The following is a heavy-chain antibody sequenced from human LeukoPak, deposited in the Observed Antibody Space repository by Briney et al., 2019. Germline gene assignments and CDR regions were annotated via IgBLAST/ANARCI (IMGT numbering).Heavy chain of an antibody. D-gene: IGHD2-2*01. V-gene: IGHV4-34*01. CDR2: INHSGST. CDR1: GGSFSGYY. Sequence: SETLSLTCAVYGGSFSGYYWSWIRQPPGKGLEWIGEINHSGSTNYNPSLKSRVTISVDTSKNQFTLQLNSVTPEDTALYYCARISYATSPVWGQGTLVTVSA. CDR3: ARISYATSPV. J-gene: IGHJ4*02.